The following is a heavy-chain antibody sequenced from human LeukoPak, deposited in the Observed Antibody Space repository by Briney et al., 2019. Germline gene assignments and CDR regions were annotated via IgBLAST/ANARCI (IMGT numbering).Heavy chain of an antibody. J-gene: IGHJ4*02. CDR3: ARGTGYSYGYAYYFDY. Sequence: SEALSLTCTVSGGSISSSSYYWGWIRQPPGKGLEWIGSIYYSGSTYYNPSLKSRVTISVDTSKNQFSLKLSSVTAADTAVYYCARGTGYSYGYAYYFDYWGQGALVTVSS. CDR2: IYYSGST. D-gene: IGHD5-18*01. V-gene: IGHV4-39*07. CDR1: GGSISSSSYY.